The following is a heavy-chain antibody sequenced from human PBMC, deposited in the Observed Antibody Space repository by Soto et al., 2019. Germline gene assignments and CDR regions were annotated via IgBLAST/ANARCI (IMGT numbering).Heavy chain of an antibody. CDR1: GFTFSSYS. Sequence: PGGSLRLSCAASGFTFSSYSMNWVRQAPGKGLEWVSYISSSSSTIYYADSVKGRFTISRDNAKNSLYLQMNSLRAEDTAVYYCARAARVDFDWLLYIDYWGQGTLVTVSS. V-gene: IGHV3-48*01. CDR3: ARAARVDFDWLLYIDY. CDR2: ISSSSSTI. D-gene: IGHD3-9*01. J-gene: IGHJ4*02.